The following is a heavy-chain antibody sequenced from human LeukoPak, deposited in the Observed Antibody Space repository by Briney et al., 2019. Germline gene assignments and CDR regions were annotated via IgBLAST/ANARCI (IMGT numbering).Heavy chain of an antibody. CDR3: ARDSRRGYNWNDETEGEYYYYGMDV. CDR1: GYTFTSYG. Sequence: GASVKVSCKASGYTFTSYGISWVRQAPGQGLEWMGWISAYNGNTNYAQKLQGRVTMTTDTSTSTAYMELRSLRSDDTAVYYCARDSRRGYNWNDETEGEYYYYGMDVWGQGTTVTVSS. CDR2: ISAYNGNT. V-gene: IGHV1-18*01. D-gene: IGHD1-1*01. J-gene: IGHJ6*02.